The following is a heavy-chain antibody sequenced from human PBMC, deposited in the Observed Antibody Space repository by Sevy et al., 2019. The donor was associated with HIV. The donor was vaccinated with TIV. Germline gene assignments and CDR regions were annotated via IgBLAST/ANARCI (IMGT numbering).Heavy chain of an antibody. J-gene: IGHJ4*02. Sequence: GGSLRLSCAASGFTFDDYAMHWVRQAPGKGLEWVSGISWNSVSIGYADSVKGRFTISRNNAKNSLYLQMNSLRAEDTALYYCARSSEGDYRGDHFDSWGQGTQVTVSS. D-gene: IGHD4-17*01. V-gene: IGHV3-9*01. CDR1: GFTFDDYA. CDR3: ARSSEGDYRGDHFDS. CDR2: ISWNSVSI.